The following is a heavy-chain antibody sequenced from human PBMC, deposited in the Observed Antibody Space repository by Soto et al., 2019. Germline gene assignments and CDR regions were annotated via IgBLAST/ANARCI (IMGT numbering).Heavy chain of an antibody. V-gene: IGHV4-61*01. CDR3: ARGVNHKIYGFWSGYYWKLSPYNWFDP. Sequence: PPELLSLTHTVSDASVSRGIYYWRWIRHPPGLVPAGPGYIYYSGCTNYNPSRKSLLTISVDTSKNQFSHKLSSVTAADTAVYYCARGVNHKIYGFWSGYYWKLSPYNWFDPWGQGTLVTVSS. J-gene: IGHJ5*02. D-gene: IGHD3-3*01. CDR2: IYYSGCT. CDR1: DASVSRGIYY.